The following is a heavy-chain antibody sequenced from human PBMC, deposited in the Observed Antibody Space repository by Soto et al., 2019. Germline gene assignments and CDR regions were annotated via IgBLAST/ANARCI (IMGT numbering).Heavy chain of an antibody. CDR3: ARPALAAAAPYNWFDP. V-gene: IGHV2-5*01. CDR2: IYWNDDK. J-gene: IGHJ5*02. Sequence: QITLKESGPTLVKPTQTLTLTCTFSGFSLSTSGVGVGWIRQPPGKALEWLALIYWNDDKRYSASLKSRLTITTDIYRNQVVLTMANTDPADTATYYCARPALAAAAPYNWFDPWGQGTLVTVSS. CDR1: GFSLSTSGVG. D-gene: IGHD6-13*01.